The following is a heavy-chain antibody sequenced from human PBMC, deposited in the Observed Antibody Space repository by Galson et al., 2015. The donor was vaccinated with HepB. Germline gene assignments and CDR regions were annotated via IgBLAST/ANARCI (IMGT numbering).Heavy chain of an antibody. D-gene: IGHD5-24*01. CDR1: GFTFSSYW. V-gene: IGHV3-74*01. CDR2: INSDGSST. J-gene: IGHJ4*02. CDR3: ARWDGYSTREAYFDY. Sequence: SLRLSCAASGFTFSSYWMHWVRQAPGKGLVWVSRINSDGSSTSYADSVKGRFTISRDNAKNTLYLQMNSLRAEDTAVYYCARWDGYSTREAYFDYWGQGTLVTVSS.